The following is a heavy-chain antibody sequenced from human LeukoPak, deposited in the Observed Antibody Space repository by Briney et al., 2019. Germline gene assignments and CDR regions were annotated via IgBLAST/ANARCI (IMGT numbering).Heavy chain of an antibody. Sequence: ASVNVSCKASGYTFTIYGISWVREAPGQGLEWMGWISAYNGNTNYAQKFQDRVTMTTDTSTSTAYMEPRSLRSDDTAVYYCARDGRFGELFDYWGQGTLVTVSS. V-gene: IGHV1-18*01. CDR3: ARDGRFGELFDY. J-gene: IGHJ4*02. CDR2: ISAYNGNT. CDR1: GYTFTIYG. D-gene: IGHD3-10*01.